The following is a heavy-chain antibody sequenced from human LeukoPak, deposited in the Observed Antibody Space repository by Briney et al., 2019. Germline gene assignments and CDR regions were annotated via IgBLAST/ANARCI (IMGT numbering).Heavy chain of an antibody. J-gene: IGHJ3*02. CDR3: ARTSRRPFSGYLGTDAFDI. CDR2: IYYSGTT. CDR1: GGSISSSSYY. Sequence: NPSETLSLTCTVSGGSISSSSYYWGWIRQPPGKGLEWIGSIYYSGTTYYNPSLKSRVTISADTSKNQFSLKLSSVTAADTAVYYCARTSRRPFSGYLGTDAFDIWGQGTMVTVSS. D-gene: IGHD3-22*01. V-gene: IGHV4-39*07.